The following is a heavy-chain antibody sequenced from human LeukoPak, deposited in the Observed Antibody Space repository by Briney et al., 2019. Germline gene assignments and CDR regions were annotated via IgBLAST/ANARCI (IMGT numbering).Heavy chain of an antibody. D-gene: IGHD6-19*01. CDR2: IYYSGST. Sequence: PSETLSLTYTVSGGSVSSGGYYWSWIRQSPGKGLEWIGRIYYSGSTNYNPSLQSRVTISVDTSKNQFSLELSSVTAADTAVYFCATVGGSGWFDYWGQGTLVTVSS. CDR3: ATVGGSGWFDY. J-gene: IGHJ4*02. V-gene: IGHV4-61*08. CDR1: GGSVSSGGYY.